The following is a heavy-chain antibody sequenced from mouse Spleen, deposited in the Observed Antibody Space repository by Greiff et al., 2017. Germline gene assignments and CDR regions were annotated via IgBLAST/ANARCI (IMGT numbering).Heavy chain of an antibody. J-gene: IGHJ4*01. CDR1: GYTFTDYY. Sequence: EVQLQQSGPELVKPGASVKISCKASGYTFTDYYMNWVKQSPGKSLEWIGDINPNNGGTSYNQKFKGKATLTVDKSSSTAYMELRSLTSEDSAVYYCAREGWDAMDYWGQGTSVTVSS. CDR2: INPNNGGT. D-gene: IGHD2-3*01. CDR3: AREGWDAMDY. V-gene: IGHV1-26*01.